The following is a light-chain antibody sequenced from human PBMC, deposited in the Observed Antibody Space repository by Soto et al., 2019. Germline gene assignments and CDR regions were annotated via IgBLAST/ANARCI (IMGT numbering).Light chain of an antibody. V-gene: IGKV1-39*01. CDR2: AAS. CDR3: QQSYSTPLT. Sequence: DIQMTQYPSSLSASVGDRVTITCRASQSISSYLNWYQQKPGKAPKLLIYAASSLQSGVPSRFSGSGSGTDFTLTISSLQPEDIATYYCQQSYSTPLTFGGGTKVDIK. J-gene: IGKJ4*01. CDR1: QSISSY.